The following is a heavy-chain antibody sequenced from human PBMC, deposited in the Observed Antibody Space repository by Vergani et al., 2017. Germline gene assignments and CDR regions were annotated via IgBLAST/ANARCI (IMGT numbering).Heavy chain of an antibody. D-gene: IGHD2-2*01. CDR2: FEPDDGDT. J-gene: IGHJ5*02. CDR1: GYTLTELS. Sequence: QVQLVQSGAEVKKPGSSVKVSCKVSGYTLTELSMHWVRQAPGKGLEWMGCFEPDDGDTIYAQKFQGRVTMTEDTSTDTAYMELSSLRSGDTAVYYCARASGRYCSSTSCYSNWFDPWGQGTLVTVSS. CDR3: ARASGRYCSSTSCYSNWFDP. V-gene: IGHV1-24*01.